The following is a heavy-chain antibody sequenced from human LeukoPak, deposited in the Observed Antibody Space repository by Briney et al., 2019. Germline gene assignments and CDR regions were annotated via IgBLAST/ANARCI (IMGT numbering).Heavy chain of an antibody. CDR3: AELGITMIGGV. CDR2: IRSSGSTI. CDR1: GFTFSSYA. V-gene: IGHV3-48*03. J-gene: IGHJ6*04. D-gene: IGHD3-10*02. Sequence: GGSLRLSCAASGFTFSSYAMNWVRQAPGKGLEWVSYIRSSGSTIYYADSVKGRFIISRDNAKNSLYLQMNSLRAEDAAVYYCAELGITMIGGVWGKGTTVTISS.